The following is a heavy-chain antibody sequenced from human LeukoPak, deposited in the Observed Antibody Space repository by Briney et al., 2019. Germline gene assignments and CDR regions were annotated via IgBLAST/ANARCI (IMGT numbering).Heavy chain of an antibody. D-gene: IGHD6-19*01. J-gene: IGHJ5*02. Sequence: PGGSLRLSCAASGFTFSSYAMSWVRQAPGKGLEGVSAISCSGGSTYYADSVKGRFTISRDNSKNTLYLQMNSLRAEDTAVYYCANAGSGWYVHWFDPWGQGTLVTVSS. CDR1: GFTFSSYA. V-gene: IGHV3-23*01. CDR2: ISCSGGST. CDR3: ANAGSGWYVHWFDP.